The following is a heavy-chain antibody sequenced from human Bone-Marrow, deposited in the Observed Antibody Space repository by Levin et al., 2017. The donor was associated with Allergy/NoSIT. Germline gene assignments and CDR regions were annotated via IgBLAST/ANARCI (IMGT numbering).Heavy chain of an antibody. CDR2: ISHGGTT. CDR1: RGAITSHY. Sequence: MSSETLSLTCTVSRGAITSHYWTWIRQPPGKGLEWIAYISHGGTTNYNPSLRGRVTMSEDAPKNQFSLKLNSVTAADTAVYYCARSNDYVPLWFGVDPWGQGILVTVSS. V-gene: IGHV4-59*11. CDR3: ARSNDYVPLWFGVDP. D-gene: IGHD3-10*02. J-gene: IGHJ5*02.